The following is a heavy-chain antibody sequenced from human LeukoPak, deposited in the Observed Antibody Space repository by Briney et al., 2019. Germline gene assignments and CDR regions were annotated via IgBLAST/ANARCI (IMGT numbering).Heavy chain of an antibody. CDR2: IYPDDSDT. J-gene: IGHJ4*02. D-gene: IGHD4-23*01. Sequence: GESLKISCKGPGYSFTSYWIAWVRQMPGKGLEWMGIIYPDDSDTTYSPSFQGQVTISADKSISTAYLQWSSLRASDTAMYYCARRSYGGKDFDQWGQGTLVTVSS. CDR3: ARRSYGGKDFDQ. CDR1: GYSFTSYW. V-gene: IGHV5-51*01.